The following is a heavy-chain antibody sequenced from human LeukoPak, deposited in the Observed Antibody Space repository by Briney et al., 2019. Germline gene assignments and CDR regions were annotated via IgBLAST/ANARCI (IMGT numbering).Heavy chain of an antibody. J-gene: IGHJ5*02. CDR1: GGSFSGYY. CDR3: ARAPIVVVIATSGGWFDP. V-gene: IGHV4-34*01. Sequence: PSETLSLTCAVYGGSFSGYYWSWIRQPPGKGLEWIGEINHSGSTNYNPSLKSRVTISVDTSKNQFSLMLSSVTAAGTAVYFCARAPIVVVIATSGGWFDPWGQGTLVTVSS. D-gene: IGHD2-21*01. CDR2: INHSGST.